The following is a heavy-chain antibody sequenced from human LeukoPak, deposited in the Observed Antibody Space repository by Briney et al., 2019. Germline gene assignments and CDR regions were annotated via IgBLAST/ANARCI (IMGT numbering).Heavy chain of an antibody. J-gene: IGHJ4*02. CDR2: IYYSGST. Sequence: PSETLSLTCTVSGGSISSGGYYWSWIRQAPGKGLEWIGYIYYSGSTNYNPSLKSRVTISVDTSKNQFSLKLSSVTAADTAVYYCAREVVGASFDYWGQGTLVTVSS. D-gene: IGHD1-26*01. CDR1: GGSISSGGYY. CDR3: AREVVGASFDY. V-gene: IGHV4-61*08.